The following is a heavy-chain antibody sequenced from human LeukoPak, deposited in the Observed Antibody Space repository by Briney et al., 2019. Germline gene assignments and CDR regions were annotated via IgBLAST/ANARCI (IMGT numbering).Heavy chain of an antibody. J-gene: IGHJ6*03. V-gene: IGHV1-69*05. Sequence: SVKVSCKPSVGTFSSYALSWVRQAPGQGREWMGGIIPIFGTANYAQKFQGRVTITTDESTSTAYMELSSLRSEDTAVYYCARATCTNGVCYPSSYYYYYMDVWGKGTTVTVSS. D-gene: IGHD2-8*01. CDR2: IIPIFGTA. CDR3: ARATCTNGVCYPSSYYYYYMDV. CDR1: VGTFSSYA.